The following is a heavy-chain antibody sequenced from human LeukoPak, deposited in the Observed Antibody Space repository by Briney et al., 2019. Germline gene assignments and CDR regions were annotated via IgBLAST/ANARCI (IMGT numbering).Heavy chain of an antibody. D-gene: IGHD6-13*01. CDR1: EFTFSNYA. J-gene: IGHJ6*02. V-gene: IGHV3-30*04. Sequence: PGGSLRLSCVASEFTFSNYAMHWVRQAPGKGLEWVAIISHDGSNKDDADSVKGRLTISRDNSKNTLYLQMNSLTTADTAVYYCARANRGSSWAYGMDAWGQGTTVTVFS. CDR2: ISHDGSNK. CDR3: ARANRGSSWAYGMDA.